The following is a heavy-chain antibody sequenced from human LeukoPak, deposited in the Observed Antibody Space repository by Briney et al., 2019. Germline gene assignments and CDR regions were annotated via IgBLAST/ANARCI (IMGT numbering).Heavy chain of an antibody. CDR3: ARDLVRGYYSSGQYGMDV. Sequence: GGSLRLSCAASGFTFNNYWMHWVRQAPGKGLEWVSYISSSSSTIYYADSVKGRFTISRDNAKNSLYLQMNSLRDEDTAVYYCARDLVRGYYSSGQYGMDVWGQGTTVTVSS. CDR1: GFTFNNYW. V-gene: IGHV3-48*02. J-gene: IGHJ6*02. CDR2: ISSSSSTI. D-gene: IGHD2-15*01.